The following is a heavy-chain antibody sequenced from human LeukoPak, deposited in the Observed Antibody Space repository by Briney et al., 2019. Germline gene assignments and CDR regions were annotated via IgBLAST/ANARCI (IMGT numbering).Heavy chain of an antibody. J-gene: IGHJ4*02. Sequence: GGSLRLSCAASGFTFSSYSMNWVRQAPGKGLEWVSSISSSSSYIYYADSVKGRFTISRDNAKNSLYLQMNSPRAEDTAVYYCARASGISSSSRMTQKYWGQGTLVTVSS. CDR2: ISSSSSYI. V-gene: IGHV3-21*01. CDR1: GFTFSSYS. CDR3: ARASGISSSSRMTQKY. D-gene: IGHD6-6*01.